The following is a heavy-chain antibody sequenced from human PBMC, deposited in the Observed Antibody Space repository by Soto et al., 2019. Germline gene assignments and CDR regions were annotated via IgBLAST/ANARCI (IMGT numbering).Heavy chain of an antibody. CDR2: ISAYNGNT. J-gene: IGHJ6*01. CDR3: ARDFSGWSLVGYYYYGMDV. V-gene: IGHV1-18*04. D-gene: IGHD6-19*01. Sequence: GASVKVSCKASGYTFTSYGISWVRQAPGQGLEWMGWISAYNGNTNYAQKVQGRVTMTIDTPTSTAYMDLRSLRSDDTAVYYCARDFSGWSLVGYYYYGMDVWGQGTTVTVS. CDR1: GYTFTSYG.